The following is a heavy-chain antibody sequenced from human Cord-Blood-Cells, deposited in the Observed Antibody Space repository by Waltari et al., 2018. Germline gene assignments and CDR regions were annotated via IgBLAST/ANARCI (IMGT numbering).Heavy chain of an antibody. D-gene: IGHD6-19*01. V-gene: IGHV3-23*01. CDR1: GFTFSSHA. CDR2: ISGSGGST. CDR3: AKALRAGFDY. J-gene: IGHJ4*02. Sequence: EVQLLESGGGWVQPGGSLRLPCAASGFTFSSHAMSWVRQPPGKGLEWVSAISGSGGSTYYADSVKGRFTISRDNSKNTLYLQMNSLRAEDTAVYYCAKALRAGFDYWGQGTLVTVSS.